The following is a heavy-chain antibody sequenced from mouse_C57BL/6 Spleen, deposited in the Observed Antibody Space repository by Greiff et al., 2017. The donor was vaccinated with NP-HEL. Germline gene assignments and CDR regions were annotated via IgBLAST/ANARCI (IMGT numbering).Heavy chain of an antibody. CDR1: GYSFADYN. V-gene: IGHV1-39*01. J-gene: IGHJ2*01. CDR2: INPNYGTT. CDR3: ARSGYYGSSYGDY. Sequence: VHVKQSGPELVKPGASVKISCKASGYSFADYNMNWVKQSNGKSLEWIGVINPNYGTTSYNQKFKGKATLTVDQSSSTAYMQLNSLTSEDSAVYYCARSGYYGSSYGDYWGQGTTLTVSS. D-gene: IGHD1-1*01.